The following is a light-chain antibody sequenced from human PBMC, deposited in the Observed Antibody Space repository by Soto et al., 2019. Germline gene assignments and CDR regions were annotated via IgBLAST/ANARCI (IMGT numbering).Light chain of an antibody. CDR3: SSYTSSRAYV. Sequence: QSVLTQPASVSESPGQSITISCTGTSSDVGGYNYVSWYQQQSGKAPKLMIHEVSNRPSGVSNRFSGSKSGNTASLTISGLQAEDQADYYCSSYTSSRAYVFGSGTKVTVL. CDR2: EVS. J-gene: IGLJ1*01. CDR1: SSDVGGYNY. V-gene: IGLV2-14*01.